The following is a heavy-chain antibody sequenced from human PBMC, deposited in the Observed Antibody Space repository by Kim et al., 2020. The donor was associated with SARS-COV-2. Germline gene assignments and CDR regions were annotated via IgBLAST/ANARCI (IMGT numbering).Heavy chain of an antibody. D-gene: IGHD5-18*01. V-gene: IGHV4-61*07. J-gene: IGHJ4*02. Sequence: NYSPSLKSRVTISVDTSKNQFSLKLSSVTAADTAVYYCARLLGDTAMVDYWGQGTLVTVSS. CDR3: ARLLGDTAMVDY.